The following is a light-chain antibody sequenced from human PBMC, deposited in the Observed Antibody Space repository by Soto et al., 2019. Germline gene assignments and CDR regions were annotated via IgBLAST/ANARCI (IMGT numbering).Light chain of an antibody. CDR3: NSYTSSQSWV. V-gene: IGLV2-14*01. J-gene: IGLJ3*02. Sequence: QSVLTQPASVSGSPGQSITISCTGTSRDVGAYNYVSWYRHHPGSAPKLMIYEVTSRLSGVSNRFSGSKSVNTASLTISGLQAEDEADYYCNSYTSSQSWVFGGGTKLTVL. CDR1: SRDVGAYNY. CDR2: EVT.